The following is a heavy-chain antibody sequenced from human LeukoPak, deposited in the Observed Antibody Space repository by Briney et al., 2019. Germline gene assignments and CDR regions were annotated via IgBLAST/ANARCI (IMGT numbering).Heavy chain of an antibody. J-gene: IGHJ6*02. D-gene: IGHD2-15*01. V-gene: IGHV3-7*01. Sequence: GGSLRLSCAASGFTFTTYWMSWVRQAPGKVLEWVANINQDGSEKYYVDSVKGRFTISRDNSKNTLYLQMNSLRAEDTAVYYCARDRGYCSGGSCSSRGMDVWGQGTTVTVSS. CDR2: INQDGSEK. CDR3: ARDRGYCSGGSCSSRGMDV. CDR1: GFTFTTYW.